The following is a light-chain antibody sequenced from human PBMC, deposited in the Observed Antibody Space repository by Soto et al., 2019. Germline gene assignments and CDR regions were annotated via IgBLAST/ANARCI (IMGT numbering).Light chain of an antibody. V-gene: IGLV2-14*01. CDR2: EVS. CDR1: SSDVGGYNY. J-gene: IGLJ3*02. Sequence: QSALTQPASVSGSPGQSITISCTGTSSDVGGYNYVSWYQQHPGKAPKLMIYEVSNLPSGVSNSFSGSKSGNTASLTISGLQAEDAAAYYCSSYTSSSTWVFGGGTKLTVL. CDR3: SSYTSSSTWV.